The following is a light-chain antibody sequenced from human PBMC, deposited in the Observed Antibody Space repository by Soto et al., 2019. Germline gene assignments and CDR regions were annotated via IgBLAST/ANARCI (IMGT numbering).Light chain of an antibody. CDR1: SSDVGGYNY. Sequence: QSALIQPPSASGSPGQSVTISCTGTSSDVGGYNYVSWFRQHPGKAPKLMIYEVTKRPSGVSDRFSGSKSGNTASLTVSGLQAEDEADYYCISYARSTTFVVFGGGTKLTVL. J-gene: IGLJ2*01. CDR2: EVT. CDR3: ISYARSTTFVV. V-gene: IGLV2-8*01.